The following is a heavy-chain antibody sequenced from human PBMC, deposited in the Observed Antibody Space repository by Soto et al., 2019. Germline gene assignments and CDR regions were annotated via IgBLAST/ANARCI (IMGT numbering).Heavy chain of an antibody. CDR2: IIPIFGTA. CDR1: GGTFSSYA. Sequence: QVQLVQSGAEVKKPESSVKVSCKASGGTFSSYAISWVRQAPGQGLEWMGGIIPIFGTANYAQKFQGRVTITADESTSTAYMELSSLRSEDTAVYYCAEGHGVTMVRGVTGAFDIWGQGTMVTVSS. J-gene: IGHJ3*02. D-gene: IGHD3-10*01. V-gene: IGHV1-69*01. CDR3: AEGHGVTMVRGVTGAFDI.